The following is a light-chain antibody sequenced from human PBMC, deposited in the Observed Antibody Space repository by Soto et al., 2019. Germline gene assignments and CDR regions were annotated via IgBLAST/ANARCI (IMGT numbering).Light chain of an antibody. CDR1: SNDVGSYNL. CDR2: EVS. V-gene: IGLV2-23*02. CDR3: CSYAGSSTYV. J-gene: IGLJ1*01. Sequence: QSVLTQPASVSGSPGQSITISCTGTSNDVGSYNLVSWYQQHPGKAPKLIIYEVSKRPSGVSNLFSASKSGNTASLTISGLQAEDEADYYCCSYAGSSTYVFGTGTKVTVL.